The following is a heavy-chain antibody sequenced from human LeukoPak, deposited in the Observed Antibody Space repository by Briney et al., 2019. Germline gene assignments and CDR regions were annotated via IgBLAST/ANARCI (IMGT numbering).Heavy chain of an antibody. J-gene: IGHJ5*02. CDR2: IIPIFGTA. CDR1: GGTFSSYA. V-gene: IGHV1-69*13. CDR3: APGYYDSSGYPQHWFDP. Sequence: ASVKVSCKASGGTFSSYAISWVRQAPGQGLEWMGGIIPIFGTANYAQKFQGRVTITADESTSTAYMELSSLRSGDTAVYYCAPGYYDSSGYPQHWFDPWGQGTLVTVSS. D-gene: IGHD3-22*01.